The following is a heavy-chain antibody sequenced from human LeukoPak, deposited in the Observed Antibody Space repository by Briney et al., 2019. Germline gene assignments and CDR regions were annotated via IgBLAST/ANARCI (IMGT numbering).Heavy chain of an antibody. Sequence: SETLSLTCTVSGGSISSSSYYWGWIRQPPGKGLEWIGSIYYSGSTYYNPSLKSRVTISVDTSKNQFSLKLSSVTAADTAVYYCASRDLDTAMVIGEPRNPYLYYMDVWGKGTTVTVSS. CDR1: GGSISSSSYY. V-gene: IGHV4-39*07. D-gene: IGHD5-18*01. CDR3: ASRDLDTAMVIGEPRNPYLYYMDV. J-gene: IGHJ6*03. CDR2: IYYSGST.